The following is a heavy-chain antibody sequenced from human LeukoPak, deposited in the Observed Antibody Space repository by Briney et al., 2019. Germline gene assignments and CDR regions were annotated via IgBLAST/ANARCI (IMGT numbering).Heavy chain of an antibody. V-gene: IGHV1-2*02. Sequence: ASVKVSCKASGYTFTDYYMHWVRQAPGQGLEWMGWINLNSGGTNFAQRFRGRVTMTRDTSISTAYMDLSRLISDDTAVYYCARDAGYCTGGSCWYFNHWGQGTLVTVSS. CDR1: GYTFTDYY. CDR3: ARDAGYCTGGSCWYFNH. CDR2: INLNSGGT. D-gene: IGHD2-15*01. J-gene: IGHJ4*02.